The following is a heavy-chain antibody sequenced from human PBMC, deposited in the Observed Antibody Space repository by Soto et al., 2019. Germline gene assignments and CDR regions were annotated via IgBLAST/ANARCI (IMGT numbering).Heavy chain of an antibody. D-gene: IGHD6-6*01. CDR1: GFSFSSYG. V-gene: IGHV3-33*01. J-gene: IGHJ4*02. CDR3: SVSPPGVAGRYYFDY. CDR2: IWYDGSNK. Sequence: ESGGGVVQPGRSLRLSCAAPGFSFSSYGMHWVRQAPGKGLEWVAVIWYDGSNKYYGDSVKGRFTISRDNSKNTLYLQMTSLRAEDTAVYYCSVSPPGVAGRYYFDYWGQGALITVSS.